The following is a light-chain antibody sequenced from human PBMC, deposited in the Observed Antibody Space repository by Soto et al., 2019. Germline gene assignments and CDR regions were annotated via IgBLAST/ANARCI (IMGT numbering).Light chain of an antibody. Sequence: TVMTQSPATLSMSPGDRAALSCRPSLNVATNMAWYQQKPGQAPRLLIYGASIRATGVPARFTGSGSGTEFTLTINNLQSEDFAVYYCHQYNTGLRTFGRGTRVEV. CDR2: GAS. CDR1: LNVATN. J-gene: IGKJ1*01. CDR3: HQYNTGLRT. V-gene: IGKV3-15*01.